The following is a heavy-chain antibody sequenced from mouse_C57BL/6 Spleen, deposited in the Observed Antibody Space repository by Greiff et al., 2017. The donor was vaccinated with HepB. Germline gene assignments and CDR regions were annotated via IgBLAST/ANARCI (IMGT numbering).Heavy chain of an antibody. Sequence: QVQLQQSGPELVKPGASVKISCKASGYAFSSSWMHWVKQKPGKGLEWIGRIYPGDGDTNYNGKFKGKATLTADKSSSTAYMQLSSLTSEDSAVYFCASYAFDYWGQGTTLTVSS. CDR1: GYAFSSSW. D-gene: IGHD1-1*01. CDR3: ASYAFDY. CDR2: IYPGDGDT. V-gene: IGHV1-82*01. J-gene: IGHJ2*01.